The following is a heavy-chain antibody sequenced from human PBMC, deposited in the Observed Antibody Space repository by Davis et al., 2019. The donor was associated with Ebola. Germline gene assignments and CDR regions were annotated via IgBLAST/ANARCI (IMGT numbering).Heavy chain of an antibody. D-gene: IGHD2-8*02. V-gene: IGHV3-30-3*01. CDR3: ARELVVYAITSYGGWYSSGADY. CDR2: ISYDGSNK. CDR1: GFTFSSYA. Sequence: GESLKISCAASGFTFSSYAMHWVRQAPGKGLEWVAVISYDGSNKYYADSVKGRFTISRDNAKNSLYLQMNSLRAEDTAVYYCARELVVYAITSYGGWYSSGADYWGQGTLVTVSS. J-gene: IGHJ4*02.